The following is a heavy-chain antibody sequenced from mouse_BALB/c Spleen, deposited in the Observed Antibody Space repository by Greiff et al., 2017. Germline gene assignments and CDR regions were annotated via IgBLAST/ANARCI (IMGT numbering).Heavy chain of an antibody. CDR2: INPSNGGT. Sequence: ESGAELVKPGASVKLSCKASGYTFTSYYMYWVKQRPGQGLEWIGEINPSNGGTNFNEKFKSKATLTVDKSSSTAYMQLSSLTSEDSAVYYCTRGGYDYDGFAYWGQGTLVTVSA. CDR3: TRGGYDYDGFAY. V-gene: IGHV1S81*02. D-gene: IGHD2-4*01. J-gene: IGHJ3*01. CDR1: GYTFTSYY.